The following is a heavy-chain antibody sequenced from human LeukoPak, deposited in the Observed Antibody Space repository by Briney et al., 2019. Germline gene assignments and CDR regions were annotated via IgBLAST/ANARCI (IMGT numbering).Heavy chain of an antibody. CDR2: ISGSGGST. Sequence: GGSLRLSCAASGFTFSSYAMSWVRQALGKALEWVSAISGSGGSTYYADSVKGRFTISRDNSKNTLYLQMNSLRAEDTAVYYCAKDDYGDYVRLDYWGQGTLVTVSS. CDR1: GFTFSSYA. V-gene: IGHV3-23*01. CDR3: AKDDYGDYVRLDY. J-gene: IGHJ4*02. D-gene: IGHD4-17*01.